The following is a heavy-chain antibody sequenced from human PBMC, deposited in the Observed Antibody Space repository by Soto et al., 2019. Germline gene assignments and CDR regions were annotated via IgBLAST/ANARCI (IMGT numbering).Heavy chain of an antibody. V-gene: IGHV3-33*01. Sequence: QVQLEESGGGVVQPGRSLRLSCEASGFTFNTYSMHWVRQPPGKGLEWLAAIWYDGTQKYYADSVKGRFIISRDNSKKTLYLEMNSLRAEDTAVYYCARDHGMFLSYYYYGMDVWGQGTTVSVSS. CDR3: ARDHGMFLSYYYYGMDV. CDR1: GFTFNTYS. D-gene: IGHD3-10*02. CDR2: IWYDGTQK. J-gene: IGHJ6*02.